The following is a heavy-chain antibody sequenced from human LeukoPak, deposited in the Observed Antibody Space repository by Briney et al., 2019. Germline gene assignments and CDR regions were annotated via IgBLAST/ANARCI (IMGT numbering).Heavy chain of an antibody. D-gene: IGHD1-26*01. V-gene: IGHV3-48*04. CDR3: ARSATLDY. CDR1: GFTFSSYW. J-gene: IGHJ4*02. CDR2: ISSSGSTI. Sequence: GGSLRLSCAASGFTFSSYWMHWVRQAPGKGLEWVSYISSSGSTIYYADSLRGRFTISRDNAKNSLYLQVNSLGAQDTAVYYCARSATLDYWGQGTLVTVSS.